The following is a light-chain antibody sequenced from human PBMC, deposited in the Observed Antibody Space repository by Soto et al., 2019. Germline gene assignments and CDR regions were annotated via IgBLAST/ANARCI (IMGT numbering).Light chain of an antibody. CDR3: AAWDDSLSGL. J-gene: IGLJ2*01. CDR2: RND. CDR1: SSNLGGNY. Sequence: QSVLTQPPSASGTPGQRVTISCSGSSSNLGGNYVYWYQQLPGTAPKLLIYRNDQRPSGVPDRFSGSKSGTSASLAISGLRFEDEADYYCAAWDDSLSGLFGGGTKLTVL. V-gene: IGLV1-47*01.